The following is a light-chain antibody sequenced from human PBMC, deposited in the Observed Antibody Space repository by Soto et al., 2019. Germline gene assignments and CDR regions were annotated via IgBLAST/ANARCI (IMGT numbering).Light chain of an antibody. V-gene: IGLV2-14*01. CDR1: SSDIGAYDY. Sequence: QSVLTQPASVSGSPGQSIAISCTGTSSDIGAYDYVSWYQQHPGKAPKLMIYDVSSRPSGVSNRLSGSKSGNTASLTISGLQAEDEADYYCSSYTTSNSVVFGGGTKLTVL. CDR3: SSYTTSNSVV. J-gene: IGLJ3*02. CDR2: DVS.